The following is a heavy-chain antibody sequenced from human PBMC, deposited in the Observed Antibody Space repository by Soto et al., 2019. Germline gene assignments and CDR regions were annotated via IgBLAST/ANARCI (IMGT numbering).Heavy chain of an antibody. D-gene: IGHD3-10*01. Sequence: SETLSLTCTVSGGSISSGDYYWSWIRQPPGKGLEWIGYIYYSGSTYYSPSLKSRVTISVDTSKNQFSLKLSSVTAADTAVYYCARGYYYGSGDNWFDPWGQGTLVTVSS. V-gene: IGHV4-30-4*01. CDR1: GGSISSGDYY. J-gene: IGHJ5*02. CDR3: ARGYYYGSGDNWFDP. CDR2: IYYSGST.